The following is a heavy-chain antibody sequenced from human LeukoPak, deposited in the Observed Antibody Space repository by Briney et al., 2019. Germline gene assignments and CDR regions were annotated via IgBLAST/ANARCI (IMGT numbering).Heavy chain of an antibody. V-gene: IGHV3-48*02. CDR1: GFTFSSYS. J-gene: IGHJ6*02. D-gene: IGHD2-21*02. Sequence: PGGSLRLSCAASGFTFSSYSMNWVRQAPGKELEWVSYISSSSSTIYYADSVKGRFTISRDNAKNSLYLQMNSLRDEDTAVYYCARDTAYCGGDCSSYYYYGMDVWGQGTTVTVSS. CDR2: ISSSSSTI. CDR3: ARDTAYCGGDCSSYYYYGMDV.